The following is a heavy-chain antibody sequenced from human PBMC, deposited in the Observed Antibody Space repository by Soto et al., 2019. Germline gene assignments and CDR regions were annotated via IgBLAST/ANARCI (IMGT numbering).Heavy chain of an antibody. J-gene: IGHJ6*02. CDR1: GFTFSSYA. Sequence: VGSLRFSCAASGFTFSSYAMHWARQAPGKGLEWVAVISYDGSNKYYADSVKGRFTISRDNSKNTLYLQMNSLRAEDTAVYYCARPFYGDPYYYYYGMDVWGQGTTVTVSS. CDR2: ISYDGSNK. V-gene: IGHV3-30-3*01. CDR3: ARPFYGDPYYYYYGMDV. D-gene: IGHD4-17*01.